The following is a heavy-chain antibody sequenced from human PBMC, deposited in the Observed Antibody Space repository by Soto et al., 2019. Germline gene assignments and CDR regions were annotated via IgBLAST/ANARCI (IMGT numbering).Heavy chain of an antibody. CDR3: ASYRTLGC. CDR1: GFTLSTFW. J-gene: IGHJ4*02. CDR2: INEDGSEK. D-gene: IGHD1-26*01. V-gene: IGHV3-7*03. Sequence: EVQLVESGGGLVQPGGSLRLSCEASGFTLSTFWMSWVRQAPGKGLEWVASINEDGSEKIYVDSVKGRFSISRDSAKNSLHLQMNNLRAEDAAIYYCASYRTLGCWGQGTPVTVSS.